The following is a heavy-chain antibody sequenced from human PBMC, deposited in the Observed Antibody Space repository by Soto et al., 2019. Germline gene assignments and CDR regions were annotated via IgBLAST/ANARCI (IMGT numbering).Heavy chain of an antibody. CDR2: IYHSGST. V-gene: IGHV4-30-2*01. Sequence: SETLSLTCAVSGGSIGSGGYSWSWIRQPPGKGLEWIGYIYHSGSTYYNPSLKSRVTISVDRSKNQFSLKLSSVTAADTAVYYCGRDYRYNWFDPWGQGTLVTVSS. J-gene: IGHJ5*02. CDR3: GRDYRYNWFDP. D-gene: IGHD4-4*01. CDR1: GGSIGSGGYS.